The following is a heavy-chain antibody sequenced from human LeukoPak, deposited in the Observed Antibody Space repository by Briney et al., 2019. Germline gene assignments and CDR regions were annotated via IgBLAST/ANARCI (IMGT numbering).Heavy chain of an antibody. J-gene: IGHJ4*02. Sequence: SETLSLTCAVYGGSFSGYYWSWIRQPPGKGLEWIGEINHSGSTNYNPSLKSRVTISVDTSKNQFSLKLSSVTAAGTAVYYCARGRGWFQKYFGYWGQGTLVTVSS. CDR3: ARGRGWFQKYFGY. CDR1: GGSFSGYY. CDR2: INHSGST. D-gene: IGHD6-19*01. V-gene: IGHV4-34*01.